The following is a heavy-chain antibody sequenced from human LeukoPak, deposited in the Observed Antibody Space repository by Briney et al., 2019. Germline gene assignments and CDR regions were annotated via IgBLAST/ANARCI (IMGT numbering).Heavy chain of an antibody. Sequence: SVKVSRKASVGTFSSYAISWVRQAPGQGLEWMGRIIPILGIANYAQNFQGRVTITADKSTSTAYMELSSLRSEDTAVYSCARVPLYCSSTSCYKGYYYYGMDVWGQGTTVTVSS. J-gene: IGHJ6*02. CDR1: VGTFSSYA. D-gene: IGHD2-2*02. CDR2: IIPILGIA. CDR3: ARVPLYCSSTSCYKGYYYYGMDV. V-gene: IGHV1-69*04.